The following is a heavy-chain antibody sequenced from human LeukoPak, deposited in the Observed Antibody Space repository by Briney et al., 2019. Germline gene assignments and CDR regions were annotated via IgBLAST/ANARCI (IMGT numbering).Heavy chain of an antibody. J-gene: IGHJ6*03. CDR2: IYYSGST. CDR3: ARAAGATSGGGYYYYYYMDV. D-gene: IGHD1-26*01. V-gene: IGHV4-59*01. Sequence: SETLSLTCTVSGGSISSYYWSWIRQPPGKGLEWIGYIYYSGSTNYDPSLKSRVTISVDTSKNQFSLKLSSVTAADTAVYYCARAAGATSGGGYYYYYYMDVWGKGTTVTVSS. CDR1: GGSISSYY.